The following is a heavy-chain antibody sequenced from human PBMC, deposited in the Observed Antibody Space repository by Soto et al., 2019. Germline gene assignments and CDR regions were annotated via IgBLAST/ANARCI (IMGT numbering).Heavy chain of an antibody. CDR3: ARDDRGGYFDY. CDR2: IWYDGSNK. CDR1: GFTFSSYG. V-gene: IGHV3-33*01. Sequence: QVQLVESGGGVVQPGRSLRLSCAASGFTFSSYGMHWVRQAPGKGLEWVAVIWYDGSNKYYADSVKGRFTISRDNSKNTLYLQMNSLRAEDTAVYYCARDDRGGYFDYWGLGTLVTVSS. D-gene: IGHD3-10*01. J-gene: IGHJ4*02.